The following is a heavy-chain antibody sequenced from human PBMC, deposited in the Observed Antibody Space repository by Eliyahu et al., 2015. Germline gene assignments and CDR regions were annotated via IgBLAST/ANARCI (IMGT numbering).Heavy chain of an antibody. V-gene: IGHV1-69*01. J-gene: IGHJ4*01. Sequence: QVQLVQSGAEVKEPGSSVKVSCKAXGGTFSSYSIXXVRQAPGQGLEWMGGIIPIFGTGNYAQKFQGRVTITADESTSTAYMELSSLRSEDTAVYYCARGPETKSAYYYNYWGQGTLVTVSS. CDR1: GGTFSSYS. CDR2: IIPIFGTG. D-gene: IGHD3-22*01. CDR3: ARGPETKSAYYYNY.